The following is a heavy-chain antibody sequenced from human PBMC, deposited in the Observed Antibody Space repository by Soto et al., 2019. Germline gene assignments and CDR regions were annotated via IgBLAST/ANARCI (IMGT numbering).Heavy chain of an antibody. CDR3: ARDGRGYSGYVMFDY. J-gene: IGHJ4*02. V-gene: IGHV4-31*03. Sequence: QVQLQESGPGLVKPSQTLSLTCTVSGGSISSGGYYWSWIRQHPGKGLEWIRYIYYSGSTYYNPSLKSRVTISVDTSKNQFSLKLSSVTAADTAVYYCARDGRGYSGYVMFDYWGQGTLVTVSS. CDR2: IYYSGST. D-gene: IGHD5-12*01. CDR1: GGSISSGGYY.